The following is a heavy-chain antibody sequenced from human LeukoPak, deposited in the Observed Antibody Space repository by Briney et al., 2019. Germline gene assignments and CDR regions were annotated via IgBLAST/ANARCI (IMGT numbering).Heavy chain of an antibody. Sequence: GGSLRLSCAASGFTFRTYSIIWVRQAPGMGLEWVSHIGGSGSFIYYADSVKGRFTIPRDNAKNSVSLQMNSLRAEDTAVYYCARFLATWDRYHMDVWGKGTTVSVSS. CDR1: GFTFRTYS. CDR2: IGGSGSFI. J-gene: IGHJ6*03. CDR3: ARFLATWDRYHMDV. V-gene: IGHV3-48*01. D-gene: IGHD1-26*01.